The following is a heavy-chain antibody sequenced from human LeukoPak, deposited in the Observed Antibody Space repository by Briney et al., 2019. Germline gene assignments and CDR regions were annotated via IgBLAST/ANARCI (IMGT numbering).Heavy chain of an antibody. V-gene: IGHV1-18*01. Sequence: GASVKVSCKASGYTFTSYGISWVRQAPGQGLEWMGWISAYNGNTNYAQKLQGRVTMTTDTSTSTAYMELRSLRSDDTAVYYCASEVMVRGVISTFDYWGQGTLVTVSS. CDR2: ISAYNGNT. CDR1: GYTFTSYG. J-gene: IGHJ4*02. D-gene: IGHD3-10*01. CDR3: ASEVMVRGVISTFDY.